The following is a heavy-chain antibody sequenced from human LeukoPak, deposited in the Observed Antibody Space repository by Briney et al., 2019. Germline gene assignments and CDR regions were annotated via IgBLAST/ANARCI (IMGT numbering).Heavy chain of an antibody. CDR3: TKWSTSGSYYTE. CDR2: IRQDGGDN. D-gene: IGHD3-10*01. V-gene: IGHV3-7*01. J-gene: IGHJ4*02. Sequence: GGSLRLSCAGSGFTFRNYWMGWVRQPPGKGLEWVANIRQDGGDNHYVDSVKGRFTISRDNARNSLSLQMNSLRAEDTAVYYCTKWSTSGSYYTEWGQGTLVIVSS. CDR1: GFTFRNYW.